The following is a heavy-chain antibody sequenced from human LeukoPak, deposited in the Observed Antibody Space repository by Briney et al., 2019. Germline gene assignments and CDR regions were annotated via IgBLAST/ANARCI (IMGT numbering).Heavy chain of an antibody. Sequence: KPSETLSLTCTVSGGSISSYYWSWIRQPPGEGLEWIGYIYYSGSTNYNPSLKSRVTISVDTSKNQFSLKLSSVTAADTAVYYCARQLGYSYGSDYWGQGTLVTVSS. CDR3: ARQLGYSYGSDY. CDR2: IYYSGST. J-gene: IGHJ4*02. D-gene: IGHD5-18*01. V-gene: IGHV4-59*08. CDR1: GGSISSYY.